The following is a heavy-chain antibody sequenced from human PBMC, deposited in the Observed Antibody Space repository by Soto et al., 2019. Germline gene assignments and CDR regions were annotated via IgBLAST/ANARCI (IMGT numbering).Heavy chain of an antibody. D-gene: IGHD3-16*01. Sequence: LSLTCTVSGGSMSSHYWTWLRQPPGKGLEWIGYISYSGSSYYNPSLKSRVTISAGTSRNQFSLRLTSVIAADTAVYFCARADPDASVGFWGQGTLVTVSS. CDR1: GGSMSSHY. J-gene: IGHJ4*02. V-gene: IGHV4-59*11. CDR2: ISYSGSS. CDR3: ARADPDASVGF.